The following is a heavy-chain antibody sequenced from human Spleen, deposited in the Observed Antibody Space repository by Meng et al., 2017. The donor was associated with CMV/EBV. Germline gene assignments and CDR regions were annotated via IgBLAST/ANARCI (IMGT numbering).Heavy chain of an antibody. CDR1: DLDFNIYA. CDR3: AKILKVRFLEWLSMDV. V-gene: IGHV3-23*01. J-gene: IGHJ6*02. D-gene: IGHD3-3*01. Sequence: GGSLRLSCVAPDLDFNIYAMTWVRQAPGKGLEWVSGISAHADVTKYTDSVKGRFTISRDNSKNTLYLQMTSLRIEDTAVYHCAKILKVRFLEWLSMDVWGQGTTDTVSS. CDR2: ISAHADVT.